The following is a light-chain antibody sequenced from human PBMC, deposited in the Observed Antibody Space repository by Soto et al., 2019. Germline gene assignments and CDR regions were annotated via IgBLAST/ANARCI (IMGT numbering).Light chain of an antibody. CDR2: DAS. J-gene: IGKJ4*01. V-gene: IGKV3-20*01. CDR3: QQYGSSPLT. Sequence: EIVLTQSPGTLSLSPGERATLSCRASQSVSSNYLAWYQHKRGQAPRLLIYDASTRATGIPDRFSGSGSGTDFTLTISRLEPEDFAVYYCQQYGSSPLTFGGGTKGEIK. CDR1: QSVSSNY.